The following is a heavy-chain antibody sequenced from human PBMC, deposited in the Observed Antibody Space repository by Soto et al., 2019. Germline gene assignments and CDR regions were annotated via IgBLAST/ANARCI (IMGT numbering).Heavy chain of an antibody. V-gene: IGHV3-30*18. Sequence: PVGSLRLSCAASGFTLSSNGMHWLRQAPGKGLEWVALMSYDGSYKYYADSVKSRFTISRDNSKNTLYLQMNSLRAEDTAVYYCAKDREGYYVATVWGQGTTVTVSS. CDR2: MSYDGSYK. CDR3: AKDREGYYVATV. CDR1: GFTLSSNG. D-gene: IGHD3-10*02. J-gene: IGHJ6*02.